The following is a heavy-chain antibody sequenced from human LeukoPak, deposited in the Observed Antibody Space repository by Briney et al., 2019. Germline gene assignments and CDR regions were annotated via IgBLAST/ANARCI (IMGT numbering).Heavy chain of an antibody. D-gene: IGHD3-22*01. Sequence: GGSLRLSCAASGFTVSSNYMSWVRQAPGKGLEWVSVIYSGGSTYYADSVKGRFTISRDNSKNTLYLQMNSLRAEDTAVYYCAREGYYYDSSGHSNWFDPWGQGTLVTVSS. CDR2: IYSGGST. CDR1: GFTVSSNY. V-gene: IGHV3-53*01. J-gene: IGHJ5*02. CDR3: AREGYYYDSSGHSNWFDP.